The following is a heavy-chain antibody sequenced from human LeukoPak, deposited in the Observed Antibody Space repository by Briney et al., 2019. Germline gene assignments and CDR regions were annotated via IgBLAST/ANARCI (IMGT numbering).Heavy chain of an antibody. V-gene: IGHV1-69*13. J-gene: IGHJ3*02. CDR3: ARAKNWNDGEAFDI. Sequence: VASVKVSCKASGGTFSSYAISWVRQAPGQGLEWMGGIIPIFGTANYAQKFQGRVTITADESTSTAYMELSSLRSEDTAVYYCARAKNWNDGEAFDIWGQGTMVTVSS. CDR1: GGTFSSYA. CDR2: IIPIFGTA. D-gene: IGHD1-1*01.